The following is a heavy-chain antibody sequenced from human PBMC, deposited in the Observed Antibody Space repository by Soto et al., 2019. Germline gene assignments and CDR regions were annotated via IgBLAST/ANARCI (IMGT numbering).Heavy chain of an antibody. CDR1: GFSLSTSGVG. V-gene: IGHV2-5*02. CDR3: ARHSGVVPAAMDNWFDP. Sequence: QITLKESGPTLVKPTQTLTLTCTFSGFSLSTSGVGVGWIRQPPGKALEGLALIYWDDDKRYSPSLKSRLTITKDTSKNQVVLTLSNMDPVDTATYYCARHSGVVPAAMDNWFDPWGQGTLVTVSS. J-gene: IGHJ5*02. D-gene: IGHD2-2*01. CDR2: IYWDDDK.